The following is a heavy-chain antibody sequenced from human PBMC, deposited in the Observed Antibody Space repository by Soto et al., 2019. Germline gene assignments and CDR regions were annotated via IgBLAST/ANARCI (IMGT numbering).Heavy chain of an antibody. V-gene: IGHV1-46*01. J-gene: IGHJ4*02. CDR3: ATEENPEWELPSYYFDY. D-gene: IGHD1-26*01. CDR2: INPSGGST. CDR1: GYTFTSYY. Sequence: QVQLVQSGAEVKKPGASVKVSCKASGYTFTSYYMHWVRQAPGQGLEWMGIINPSGGSTSYAQKFHGRVTMTRDTSTSTVYMELSSLRSDDTAVYYCATEENPEWELPSYYFDYWGQGTLVTVSS.